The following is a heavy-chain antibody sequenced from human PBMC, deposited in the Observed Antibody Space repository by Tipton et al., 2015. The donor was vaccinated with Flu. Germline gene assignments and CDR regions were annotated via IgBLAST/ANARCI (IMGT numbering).Heavy chain of an antibody. J-gene: IGHJ4*02. CDR3: AIFKNPGH. D-gene: IGHD2/OR15-2a*01. V-gene: IGHV3-7*01. Sequence: SLRLPCAASGFTFSSYWVLWVRQAPGKGLEWVANINEDGSTTYYLGSVRGRFTISRDNARNSVFLQMNSLRVEDTALYYCAIFKNPGHWGQGTLVTVSS. CDR2: INEDGSTT. CDR1: GFTFSSYW.